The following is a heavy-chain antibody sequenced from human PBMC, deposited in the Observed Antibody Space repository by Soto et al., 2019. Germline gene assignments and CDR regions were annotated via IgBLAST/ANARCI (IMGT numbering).Heavy chain of an antibody. CDR1: GYSFTAYG. V-gene: IGHV1-18*01. Sequence: QVQVVQSGDEVKETGASVRVPCKTSGYSFTAYGISWVRQAPGQGLEWMGWISCYNGKTKYAQKVLGRVTMTTDTSTSTAYMEVRSLRSDDTAIYYCARDAPPPELRFLEWHNYDYNGMDVWGQGTTVTVSS. J-gene: IGHJ6*02. CDR2: ISCYNGKT. D-gene: IGHD3-3*01. CDR3: ARDAPPPELRFLEWHNYDYNGMDV.